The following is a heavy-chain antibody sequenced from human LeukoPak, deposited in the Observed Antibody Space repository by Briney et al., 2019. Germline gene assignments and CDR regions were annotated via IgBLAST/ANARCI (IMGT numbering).Heavy chain of an antibody. CDR1: GFTFTNYW. D-gene: IGHD3-10*01. CDR3: ARGGGSGN. J-gene: IGHJ4*02. V-gene: IGHV3-7*01. Sequence: GGSLRLSCVASGFTFTNYWVTWVRQAPGKGLEWVATTNLDGSDKYYVDSVKGRFTISRDNTKNSLYLQMNGLRAEDTAVYYCARGGGSGNWGQGTLVIVSS. CDR2: TNLDGSDK.